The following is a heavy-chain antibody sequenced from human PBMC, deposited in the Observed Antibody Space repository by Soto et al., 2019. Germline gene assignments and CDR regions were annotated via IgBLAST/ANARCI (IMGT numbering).Heavy chain of an antibody. CDR1: GYTFTSYG. J-gene: IGHJ5*02. Sequence: ASVKVSCKASGYTFTSYGISWVRQAPGQGLEWMGWISAYNGNTNYAQKLQGRVTMTTDTSTSTAYMALRSLRSDDTAVYYCARGGYGDYLINWFDPWGQGTLVTVSS. CDR2: ISAYNGNT. CDR3: ARGGYGDYLINWFDP. V-gene: IGHV1-18*01. D-gene: IGHD4-17*01.